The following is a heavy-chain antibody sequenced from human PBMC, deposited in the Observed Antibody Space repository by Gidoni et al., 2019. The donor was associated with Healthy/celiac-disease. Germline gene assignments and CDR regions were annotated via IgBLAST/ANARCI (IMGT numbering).Heavy chain of an antibody. V-gene: IGHV6-1*01. Sequence: QVQLQQSGPGLVKPSQTHSLTCAISGDSVSSNSAAGNWIRQSPSRGLEWLGRTYYMSKWYNDYAVSVKSRIPINPDTSKNQFSLQLNSVTPEDTAVYYCARDPYCGGDCYQYFDYWGQGTLVTVSS. CDR1: GDSVSSNSAA. D-gene: IGHD2-21*02. CDR3: ARDPYCGGDCYQYFDY. CDR2: TYYMSKWYN. J-gene: IGHJ4*02.